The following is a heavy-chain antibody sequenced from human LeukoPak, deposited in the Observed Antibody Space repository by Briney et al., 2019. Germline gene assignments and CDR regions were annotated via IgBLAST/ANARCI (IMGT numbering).Heavy chain of an antibody. D-gene: IGHD6-19*01. CDR1: GFTFSTSG. J-gene: IGHJ4*02. Sequence: GGSLRLSCAASGFTFSTSGMQWVRQAPGKGLEWVAVIWYDGSSKYYADSVKGRFTISRDNSKNTLYLQMDSLRAEDTAVYYCARSGGRGWYPADYWGQGTLVTVSS. CDR2: IWYDGSSK. V-gene: IGHV3-33*01. CDR3: ARSGGRGWYPADY.